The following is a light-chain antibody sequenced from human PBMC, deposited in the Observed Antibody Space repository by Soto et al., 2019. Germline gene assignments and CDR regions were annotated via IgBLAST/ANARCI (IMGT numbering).Light chain of an antibody. V-gene: IGLV2-14*03. CDR2: EVI. J-gene: IGLJ1*01. Sequence: QSALTQPASVSGSPGQSITISCTGTSSDVGAYDFVSWYQQHPDEAPKLMIYEVIYRPSGVSNRFSGSKSVNTATLTISGLQAEDEGDYYCSSYTTSSTRVFGTGTKLTVL. CDR3: SSYTTSSTRV. CDR1: SSDVGAYDF.